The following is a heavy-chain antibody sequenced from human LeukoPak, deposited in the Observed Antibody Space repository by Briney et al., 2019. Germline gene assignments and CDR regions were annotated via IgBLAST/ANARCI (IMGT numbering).Heavy chain of an antibody. CDR3: ARGYYAKAGCLDY. D-gene: IGHD2-8*01. CDR1: GGSFSDYY. V-gene: IGHV4-34*01. Sequence: SETLSLTCAVSGGSFSDYYWSWIRQPPGKGLEWIGEINHSGSTNYNPSLKSRVTISVDTSKNQFSLKLSSVTAADTAVYYCARGYYAKAGCLDYWGQGTLVTVSS. CDR2: INHSGST. J-gene: IGHJ4*02.